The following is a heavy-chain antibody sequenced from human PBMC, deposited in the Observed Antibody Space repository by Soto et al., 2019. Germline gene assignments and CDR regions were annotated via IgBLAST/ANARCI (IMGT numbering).Heavy chain of an antibody. CDR3: ARVGPWVPYYYDSSPYTFENWFDP. CDR1: GYSISSGYY. V-gene: IGHV4-38-2*01. J-gene: IGHJ5*02. CDR2: IHHGGST. Sequence: SETLSLTCAVSGYSISSGYYWGWLRQPPGKGLEWIGSIHHGGSTYYNPSLNSRVTLSIDMTNNHVSLILNSVTAADTAVYYCARVGPWVPYYYDSSPYTFENWFDPWGQGALVTVSS. D-gene: IGHD3-22*01.